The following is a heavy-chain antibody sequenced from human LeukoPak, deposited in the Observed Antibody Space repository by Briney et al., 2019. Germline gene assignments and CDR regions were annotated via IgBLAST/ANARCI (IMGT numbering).Heavy chain of an antibody. D-gene: IGHD3-3*01. V-gene: IGHV4-30-4*01. CDR3: ARAQYYDFWSGYYGDAFDI. J-gene: IGHJ3*02. CDR2: IYYSGST. Sequence: SETLSLTCTVSGGSISSGDYYWSWIRQPPRKGLEWIGYIYYSGSTYYNPSLKSRVTISVDTSKNQFSLKLSSVTAADTAVYYCARAQYYDFWSGYYGDAFDIWGQGTMVTVSS. CDR1: GGSISSGDYY.